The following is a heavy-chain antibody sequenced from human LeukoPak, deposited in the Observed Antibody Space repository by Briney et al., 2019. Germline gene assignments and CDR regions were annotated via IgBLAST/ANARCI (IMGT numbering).Heavy chain of an antibody. D-gene: IGHD3-3*01. J-gene: IGHJ4*02. CDR3: ANPARGYDFWSGYNY. Sequence: GGSLRLPCAASGFTFSSYAMSWVRQAPGKGLEWVSAISGSGGSTYYADSVKGRFTISRDNSKNTLYLQMNSLRAEDTAVYYCANPARGYDFWSGYNYWGRGTLVTVSS. CDR2: ISGSGGST. V-gene: IGHV3-23*01. CDR1: GFTFSSYA.